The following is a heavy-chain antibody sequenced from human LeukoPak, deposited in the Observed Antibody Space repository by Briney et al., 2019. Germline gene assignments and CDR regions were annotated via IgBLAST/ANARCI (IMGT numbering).Heavy chain of an antibody. J-gene: IGHJ4*02. D-gene: IGHD1-26*01. CDR3: ARGVVGATADYFDY. Sequence: PGGSLRLSCAASGFTVSSNYMSWVRQAPGKGLEWVSVIYSGGSTYYADSVKGRFTISRDNSKNTLYLQMNSLRAEDTAVYYCARGVVGATADYFDYWGQGTLVTVSS. V-gene: IGHV3-53*01. CDR1: GFTVSSNY. CDR2: IYSGGST.